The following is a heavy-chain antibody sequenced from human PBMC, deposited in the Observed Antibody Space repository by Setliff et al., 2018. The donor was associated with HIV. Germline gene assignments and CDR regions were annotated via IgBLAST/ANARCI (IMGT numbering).Heavy chain of an antibody. CDR3: ARRQTSGKAFDI. CDR1: GYTFTDYY. Sequence: ASVKVSCKAPGYTFTDYYMHWVQQAPGKGLEWMGRVDPKNGKTLYAENLRGRITITADTSTDTAYMELNSLRSEDTAMYYCARRQTSGKAFDIWGQGTMVTVSS. CDR2: VDPKNGKT. V-gene: IGHV1-69-2*01. J-gene: IGHJ3*02.